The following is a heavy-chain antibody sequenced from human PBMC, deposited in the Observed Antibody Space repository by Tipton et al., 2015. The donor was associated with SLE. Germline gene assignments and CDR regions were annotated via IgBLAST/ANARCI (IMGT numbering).Heavy chain of an antibody. CDR3: SRVLPWGSDRELKALDY. D-gene: IGHD3-16*02. V-gene: IGHV1-8*02. J-gene: IGHJ4*02. CDR2: MNPNSGNT. Sequence: QLVQSGAEVKKPGASVKVSCKTSEYSFTSYDINWVRQATGQGLEWMGWMNPNSGNTGYAQKFQGRVTMTRNTSISTAYMELSSLRSEDTAVYYCSRVLPWGSDRELKALDYWGEGTLVTVSS. CDR1: EYSFTSYD.